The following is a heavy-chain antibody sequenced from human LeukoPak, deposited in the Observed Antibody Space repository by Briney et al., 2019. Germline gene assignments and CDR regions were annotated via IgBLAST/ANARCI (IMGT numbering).Heavy chain of an antibody. CDR1: GSTFNTYA. D-gene: IGHD2-15*01. J-gene: IGHJ4*02. Sequence: GGSLRLSCATSGSTFNTYAMSWVRQAPGKGLEWVSNISGSGRGGRTYYADSVKGRFTISRDNSKNTLYLQMSSLRAEDTAVYYCAKSGLNRFDYWGQGTLVTVSS. CDR2: ISGSGRGGRT. CDR3: AKSGLNRFDY. V-gene: IGHV3-23*01.